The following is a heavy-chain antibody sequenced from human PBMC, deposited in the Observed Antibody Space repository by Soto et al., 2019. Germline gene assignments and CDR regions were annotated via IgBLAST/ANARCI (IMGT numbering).Heavy chain of an antibody. V-gene: IGHV3-30*18. CDR2: ISYDGSNK. CDR3: AKDLGYDILTGHPKRVPDP. CDR1: GFTFSIYG. D-gene: IGHD3-9*01. J-gene: IGHJ5*02. Sequence: GGSVRLSCAASGFTFSIYGMHWVRQSPGKGLEWVAVISYDGSNKYYADSVKGRFTISRDNSKNTLYLQMKSLRAEDTAVYYCAKDLGYDILTGHPKRVPDPWGKGTLVTVSS.